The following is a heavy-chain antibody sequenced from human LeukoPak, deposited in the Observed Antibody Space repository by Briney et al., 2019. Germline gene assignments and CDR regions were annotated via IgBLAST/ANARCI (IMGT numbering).Heavy chain of an antibody. V-gene: IGHV3-11*04. D-gene: IGHD6-19*01. J-gene: IGHJ4*02. CDR2: ISSSGRTI. CDR1: GFTFSDYY. Sequence: GGSLRLSCAASGFTFSDYYMSWIRQAPGKGPEWVSYISSSGRTIYYADSVKGRITISRDNAKNSLNLQTNSLRAEDTAVYYCARVAVTGIGVDYWGQGTLVTVSS. CDR3: ARVAVTGIGVDY.